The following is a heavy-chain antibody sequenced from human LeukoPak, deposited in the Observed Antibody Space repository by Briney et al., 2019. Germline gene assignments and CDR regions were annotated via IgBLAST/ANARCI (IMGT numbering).Heavy chain of an antibody. V-gene: IGHV1-18*01. CDR3: ARAQYGGKSGSWYSDL. CDR1: GYTFTTYS. J-gene: IGHJ2*01. Sequence: ASVKVSCKASGYTFTTYSISWLRQAPGEGLEWMGWISAYDANTNYAQKFHGRVTMTTDTSTTTAYMELRSLRSDDTAVYFCARAQYGGKSGSWYSDLWGRGTLVTVSS. D-gene: IGHD4-23*01. CDR2: ISAYDANT.